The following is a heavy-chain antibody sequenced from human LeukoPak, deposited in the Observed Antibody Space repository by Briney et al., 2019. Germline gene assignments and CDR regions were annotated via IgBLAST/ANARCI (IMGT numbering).Heavy chain of an antibody. Sequence: SGGSLRLSCTASGFTFSDYYMSWIRRTPGKGLEWVSYISSGDSTIYYAASVKGRFTMSRDNDKNSLYLQMNSLRAEDTAVYYCARDLGSVYWGQGTLVTVSS. CDR1: GFTFSDYY. V-gene: IGHV3-11*01. CDR3: ARDLGSVY. CDR2: ISSGDSTI. D-gene: IGHD3-10*01. J-gene: IGHJ4*02.